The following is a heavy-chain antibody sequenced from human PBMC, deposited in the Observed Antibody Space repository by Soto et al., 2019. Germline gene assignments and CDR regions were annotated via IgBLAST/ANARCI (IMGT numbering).Heavy chain of an antibody. V-gene: IGHV3-30-3*01. CDR1: GFTFSSYA. Sequence: QVPLVESGGGVVQPGRSLRLSCAASGFTFSSYAMHWVRQAPGKGLEWVAVLSYDGSNKYYTDSVKGRFTISRDNSKNTLYLQMNSLRAEDTAVYYCARVGITGTTPYFDYWGQGTLVTVSS. D-gene: IGHD1-7*01. CDR3: ARVGITGTTPYFDY. J-gene: IGHJ4*02. CDR2: LSYDGSNK.